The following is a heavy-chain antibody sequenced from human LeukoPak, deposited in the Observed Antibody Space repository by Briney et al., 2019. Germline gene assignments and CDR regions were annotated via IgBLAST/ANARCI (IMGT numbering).Heavy chain of an antibody. J-gene: IGHJ6*02. CDR1: GFPFDDYG. CDR3: AKHMRATNTYYFYGLDV. CDR2: IKWNGGST. D-gene: IGHD1-26*01. Sequence: GGSLRLSCAASGFPFDDYGMSWVRQAPGKGLEWVSGIKWNGGSTGYADSVKGRFTISRDNAKNSLYLQLSSLRPEDTALYYCAKHMRATNTYYFYGLDVWGQGTTVTVSS. V-gene: IGHV3-20*04.